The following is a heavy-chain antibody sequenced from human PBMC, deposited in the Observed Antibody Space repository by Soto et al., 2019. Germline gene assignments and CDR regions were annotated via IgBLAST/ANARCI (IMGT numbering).Heavy chain of an antibody. V-gene: IGHV3-9*01. Sequence: GGSLRLSCAASGFTFDDYAMHWVRQAPGKGLEWVSGISWNSGSIGYADSVKGRFTISRDNAKNSLYLQMNSLRAEDTALYYCAKGSSDIVPEFDPWGQGTLVTVSS. J-gene: IGHJ5*02. D-gene: IGHD2-8*01. CDR3: AKGSSDIVPEFDP. CDR1: GFTFDDYA. CDR2: ISWNSGSI.